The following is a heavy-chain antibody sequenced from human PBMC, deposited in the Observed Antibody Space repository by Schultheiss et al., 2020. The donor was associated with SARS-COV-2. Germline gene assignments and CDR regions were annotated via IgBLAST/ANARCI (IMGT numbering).Heavy chain of an antibody. J-gene: IGHJ5*02. D-gene: IGHD6-13*01. CDR3: ASMLAKAAAGKPDGFDP. V-gene: IGHV4-59*12. CDR2: IYYSGST. CDR1: GDSIGTYY. Sequence: SETLSLTCSVSGDSIGTYYWSWIRQHPGKGLEWIGYIYYSGSTNYNPSLKSRVSISVDTSKNQVSLKLSSVTAADTAVYYCASMLAKAAAGKPDGFDPWGQGTLVTVSS.